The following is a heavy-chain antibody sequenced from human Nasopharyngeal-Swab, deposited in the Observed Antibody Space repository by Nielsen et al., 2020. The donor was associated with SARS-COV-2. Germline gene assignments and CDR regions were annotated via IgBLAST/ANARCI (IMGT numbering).Heavy chain of an antibody. CDR3: ASHLSYYDRSGYLSEGFDY. CDR2: IKQDGSEK. J-gene: IGHJ4*02. D-gene: IGHD3-22*01. CDR1: GFTFSNYW. V-gene: IGHV3-7*01. Sequence: GESLKISCAASGFTFSNYWMSWVRQAPGKGLEWVANIKQDGSEKYYLDSVRGRFTISRDNAKNSLFLQMNSLRAEDTAVYYCASHLSYYDRSGYLSEGFDYWGQGTLVTVSS.